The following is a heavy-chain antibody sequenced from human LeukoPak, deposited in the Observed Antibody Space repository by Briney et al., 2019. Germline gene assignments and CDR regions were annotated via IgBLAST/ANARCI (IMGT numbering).Heavy chain of an antibody. CDR1: GFTFSSYS. J-gene: IGHJ6*02. D-gene: IGHD5-18*01. CDR3: ARDSKIQLWLRIVDYYGMDV. CDR2: ISSSSSYI. V-gene: IGHV3-21*01. Sequence: PGGSPRLSCAASGFTFSSYSMNWVRQAPGKGLEWVSSISSSSSYIYYADSVKGRFTISRDNAKNSLYLQMNSLRAEDTAVYYCARDSKIQLWLRIVDYYGMDVWGQGTTVTVSS.